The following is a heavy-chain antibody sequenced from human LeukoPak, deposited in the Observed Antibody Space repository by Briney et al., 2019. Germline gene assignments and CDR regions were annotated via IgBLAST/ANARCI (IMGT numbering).Heavy chain of an antibody. D-gene: IGHD3-10*01. CDR3: AREIRTYYYGSGGYGDAFDI. CDR1: GGSISSSSYY. J-gene: IGHJ3*02. Sequence: SETLSLTCTVSGGSISSSSYYWGWIRQPPGKGLEWIGSIYYSGSTYYNPSLKSRVTISVDTSKNQFSLKLSSVTAADTAVYYCAREIRTYYYGSGGYGDAFDIWGQGTMVTVSS. CDR2: IYYSGST. V-gene: IGHV4-39*07.